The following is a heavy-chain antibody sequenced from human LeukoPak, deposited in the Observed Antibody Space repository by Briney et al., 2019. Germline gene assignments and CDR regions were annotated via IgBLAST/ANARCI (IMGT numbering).Heavy chain of an antibody. J-gene: IGHJ4*02. CDR3: ARDQGHYGDLTGD. V-gene: IGHV1-69*13. D-gene: IGHD4-17*01. Sequence: SVKVSCKASGGTFSSYAISWVRQAPGQGLEWMGGIIPIFGTANYALKFQGRVTITPDESTSTAHMELSSLRSEDTAVYYCARDQGHYGDLTGDWGQGTLVXVSS. CDR1: GGTFSSYA. CDR2: IIPIFGTA.